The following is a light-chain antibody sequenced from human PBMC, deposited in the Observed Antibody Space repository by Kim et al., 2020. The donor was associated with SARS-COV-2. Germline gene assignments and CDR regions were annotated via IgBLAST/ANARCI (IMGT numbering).Light chain of an antibody. CDR3: QVWDSSTPEV. J-gene: IGLJ1*01. CDR2: RDS. CDR1: NIGSKN. Sequence: VALGQTARITLGGNNIGSKNVPWYQQTPGQAPVLVIYRDSNRPSGIPERFSGSNSGNTATLTISRAQAGDEADYYCQVWDSSTPEVFGTGTKVTVL. V-gene: IGLV3-9*01.